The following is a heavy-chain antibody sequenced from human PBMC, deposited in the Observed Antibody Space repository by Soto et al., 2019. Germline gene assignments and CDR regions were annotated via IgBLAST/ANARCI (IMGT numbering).Heavy chain of an antibody. V-gene: IGHV4-39*01. CDR3: ARHGTALTAVNWFVS. Sequence: PSETLSLTCTVSGGSITSGSFYCGWVRHSPGKGLEWIGSIYYSGSVFYNPSLESRVTISADVSRDQFSLKLTSVTAADTAVYYCARHGTALTAVNWFVSWGHGTLVTVSS. CDR1: GGSITSGSFY. CDR2: IYYSGSV. D-gene: IGHD2-21*02. J-gene: IGHJ5*01.